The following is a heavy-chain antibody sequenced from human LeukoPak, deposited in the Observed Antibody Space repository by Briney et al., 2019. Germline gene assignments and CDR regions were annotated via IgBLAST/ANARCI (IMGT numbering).Heavy chain of an antibody. CDR3: ARAGGTSWADY. D-gene: IGHD6-13*01. J-gene: IGHJ4*02. V-gene: IGHV3-7*01. CDR1: GFTFRDYW. Sequence: GGSLRLSCEASGFTFRDYWMTWVRQAPGKGLEWVANVKQDGTEKFYVDSVKGRFTISRDNGKNSLYLQMNSLRVEDTAIYYCARAGGTSWADYWGQGTLVMVSS. CDR2: VKQDGTEK.